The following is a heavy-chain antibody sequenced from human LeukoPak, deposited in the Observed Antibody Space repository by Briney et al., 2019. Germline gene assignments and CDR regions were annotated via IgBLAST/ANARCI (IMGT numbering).Heavy chain of an antibody. J-gene: IGHJ4*02. V-gene: IGHV3-21*01. Sequence: GGSLRLSCAASGFTFSSYSMNWVRQAPGKGLEWVSSISSSSSYIYYADSVKGRFTISRDNAKNSLYLQMNSLRAEDTAVYYCARGGITGTRGVDYWGQGTPVTVSS. CDR3: ARGGITGTRGVDY. D-gene: IGHD1-20*01. CDR2: ISSSSSYI. CDR1: GFTFSSYS.